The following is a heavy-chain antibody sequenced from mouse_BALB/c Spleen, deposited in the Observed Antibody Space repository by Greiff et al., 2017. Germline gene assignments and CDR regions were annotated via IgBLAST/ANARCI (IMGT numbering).Heavy chain of an antibody. J-gene: IGHJ1*01. Sequence: QVQLQQSGPELVKPGASVRISCKASGYTFTSYYIHWVKQRPGQGLEWIGWIYPGNVNTKYNEKFKGKATLTADKSSSTAYMQLSSLTSEDSAVYFCARANWDLYWYFDVWGAGTTVTVSS. CDR2: IYPGNVNT. V-gene: IGHV1S56*01. D-gene: IGHD4-1*01. CDR1: GYTFTSYY. CDR3: ARANWDLYWYFDV.